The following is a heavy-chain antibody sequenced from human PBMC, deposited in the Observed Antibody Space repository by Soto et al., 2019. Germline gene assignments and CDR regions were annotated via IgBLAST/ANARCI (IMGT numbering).Heavy chain of an antibody. V-gene: IGHV3-30-3*01. D-gene: IGHD6-19*01. Sequence: PGGSLRLSCTASGFMFSAYAMLWVRQAPGKGLKWVAAMSYDGTNTYYADSVKGRFTISRDNSKNTLFLQMSSLTADDSAVYYCARDPSPYTSGWYGIDFWGLGTLVTVSS. CDR1: GFMFSAYA. CDR2: MSYDGTNT. J-gene: IGHJ4*01. CDR3: ARDPSPYTSGWYGIDF.